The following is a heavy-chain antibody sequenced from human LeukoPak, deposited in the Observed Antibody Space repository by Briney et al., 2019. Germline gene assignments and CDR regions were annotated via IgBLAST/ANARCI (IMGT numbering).Heavy chain of an antibody. D-gene: IGHD6-19*01. Sequence: GRSLRLSCAASGFTFSSYGMHWVCQAPGKGLEWVAVISYDGSNKYYADSVKGRFTISRDNSKNTLYLQMNSLRAEDTAVYYCAKGVLYSSGWFDYWGQGTLVTVSS. CDR3: AKGVLYSSGWFDY. V-gene: IGHV3-30*18. CDR2: ISYDGSNK. CDR1: GFTFSSYG. J-gene: IGHJ4*02.